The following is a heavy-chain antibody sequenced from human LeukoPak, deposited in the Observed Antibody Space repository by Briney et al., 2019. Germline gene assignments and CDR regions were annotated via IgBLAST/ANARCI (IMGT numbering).Heavy chain of an antibody. CDR1: GYSFTTYW. Sequence: GESLKISCKGSGYSFTTYWIGWVRQMPGEGLEWMGIIYPGDSDTRYSPSFQGQVTISADKSINTAYLQWSSLKASDTAMYYCARHGVSGGNYYYYMDVWGKGTTVTVSS. D-gene: IGHD3-10*01. CDR3: ARHGVSGGNYYYYMDV. J-gene: IGHJ6*03. CDR2: IYPGDSDT. V-gene: IGHV5-51*01.